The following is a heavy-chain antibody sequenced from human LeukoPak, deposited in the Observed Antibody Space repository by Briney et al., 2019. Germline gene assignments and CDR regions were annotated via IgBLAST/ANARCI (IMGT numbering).Heavy chain of an antibody. V-gene: IGHV4-31*03. CDR2: IYYTGST. CDR1: RGSINTGGYY. J-gene: IGHJ4*02. Sequence: PSETLSLTCTLSRGSINTGGYYWSWIRQHPGKAPEWIGHIYYTGSTYYNPSLQSRVSMSIDTAKNFFSLRLTSVTAADTAVYYCARSPVVPTIVATINGYYFDFWGQGILVTVSS. CDR3: ARSPVVPTIVATINGYYFDF. D-gene: IGHD5-12*01.